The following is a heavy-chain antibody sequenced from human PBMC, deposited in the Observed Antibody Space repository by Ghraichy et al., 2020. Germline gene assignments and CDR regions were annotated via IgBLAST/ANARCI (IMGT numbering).Heavy chain of an antibody. CDR2: ISSSSSYI. CDR1: GFTFSSYS. V-gene: IGHV3-21*01. CDR3: ASDCSGGSCYSDY. D-gene: IGHD2-15*01. J-gene: IGHJ4*02. Sequence: GGSLRLSCAASGFTFSSYSMNWVRQAPGKGLEWVSSISSSSSYIYYADSVKGRFTISRDNAKNSLYLQMNSLRAEDTAVYYCASDCSGGSCYSDYWGQGTLVTVSS.